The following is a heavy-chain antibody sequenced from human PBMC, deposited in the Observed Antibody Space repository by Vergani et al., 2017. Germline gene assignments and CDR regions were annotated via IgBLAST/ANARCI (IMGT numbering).Heavy chain of an antibody. Sequence: VQLVESGGGVVQPGRSLRLSCAASGFTFSSYAMHWVRQAPGKGLEWVAVISYDGSNKYYADSVKGRFTISRDNSKNTLYLQMNSLRAEDTAVYYCARAREWELPYWGQGTLVTVSS. CDR3: ARAREWELPY. CDR2: ISYDGSNK. J-gene: IGHJ4*02. D-gene: IGHD1-26*01. CDR1: GFTFSSYA. V-gene: IGHV3-30-3*01.